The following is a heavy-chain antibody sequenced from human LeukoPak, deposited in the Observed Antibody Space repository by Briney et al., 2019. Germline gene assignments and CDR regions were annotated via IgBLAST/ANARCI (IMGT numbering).Heavy chain of an antibody. Sequence: ASVRVSCKASGYTFTGYYMHWVRQAPGQGLEWMGWINPNSGGTNYAQKFQGRVTMTRDTSISTAYMELSRLRSDDTAVYYCARDMFEYSSSSPVDYWGQGTLVTVSS. CDR1: GYTFTGYY. J-gene: IGHJ4*02. CDR2: INPNSGGT. CDR3: ARDMFEYSSSSPVDY. D-gene: IGHD6-6*01. V-gene: IGHV1-2*02.